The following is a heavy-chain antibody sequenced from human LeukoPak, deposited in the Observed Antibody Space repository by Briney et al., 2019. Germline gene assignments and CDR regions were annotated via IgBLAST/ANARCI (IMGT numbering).Heavy chain of an antibody. D-gene: IGHD4/OR15-4a*01. CDR2: SFTDGTI. CDR1: GDSISSFY. J-gene: IGHJ6*02. CDR3: ARGSMVYDMDV. Sequence: PSETLSLTCTVSGDSISSFYWSWIRQPAGKGLEWIGRSFTDGTINYNPSLKSRVTMSGDTSKNQFSLKLSSVTAADTAVYYCARGSMVYDMDVWGQGTTVTVSS. V-gene: IGHV4-4*07.